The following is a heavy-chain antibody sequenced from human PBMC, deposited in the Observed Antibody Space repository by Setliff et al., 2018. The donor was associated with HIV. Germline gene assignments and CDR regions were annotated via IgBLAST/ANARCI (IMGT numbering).Heavy chain of an antibody. J-gene: IGHJ3*02. CDR2: IFYSGIT. CDR3: ARSKTFYDFWGGYYTHGAFKI. V-gene: IGHV4-39*01. Sequence: SETLSLTCTVSGGSFTSRSYYWGWIRQPPGKGLEWIGSIFYSGITYYNPSLKSRVTTSVDTFKNQFSLNLTSVTAADTAVYYCARSKTFYDFWGGYYTHGAFKIWGLGTMVTVSS. CDR1: GGSFTSRSYY. D-gene: IGHD3-3*01.